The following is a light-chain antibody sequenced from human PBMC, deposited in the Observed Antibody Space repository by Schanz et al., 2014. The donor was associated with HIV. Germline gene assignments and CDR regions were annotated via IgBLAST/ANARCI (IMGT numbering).Light chain of an antibody. CDR1: QSISSW. CDR2: KAS. J-gene: IGKJ2*01. Sequence: DIQMTQSPSTLSASVGDRVTITCRASQSISSWLAWYQQKPGKAPKLLIYKASSLESGVPSRFSGSGSETDFTLTISSLQPEDFATYYCQQSYTTPPGTFGQGTKLEIK. V-gene: IGKV1-5*03. CDR3: QQSYTTPPGT.